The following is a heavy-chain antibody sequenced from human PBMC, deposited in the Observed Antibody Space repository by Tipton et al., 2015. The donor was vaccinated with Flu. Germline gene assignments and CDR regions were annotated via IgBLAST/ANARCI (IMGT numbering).Heavy chain of an antibody. CDR1: GGSVSSDDYY. D-gene: IGHD3-22*01. Sequence: TLSLTCTVSGGSVSSDDYYWNWIRQPPGKGLEWIAYIRHSGTTNYSPSLRSRVTISVDTSKNQFSLKLDSVTAADTAVYYCAREGYGRSDYFFGGYFLDYWGQGTLVTVSS. J-gene: IGHJ4*02. CDR3: AREGYGRSDYFFGGYFLDY. V-gene: IGHV4-61*08. CDR2: IRHSGTT.